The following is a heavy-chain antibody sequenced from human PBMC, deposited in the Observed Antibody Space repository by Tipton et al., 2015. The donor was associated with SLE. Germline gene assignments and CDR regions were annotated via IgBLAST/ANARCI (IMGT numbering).Heavy chain of an antibody. CDR3: ARGGYYGSGLIRGIDY. D-gene: IGHD3-10*01. CDR2: ISGSSSYT. V-gene: IGHV3-21*01. CDR1: GFTFSSYA. Sequence: SLRLSCAASGFTFSSYAMSWVRQAPGKGLEWVSAISGSSSYTNYADSVKGRFTISRDNAKNSLYLQMNSLRAEDTAVYYCARGGYYGSGLIRGIDYWGQGTLVTVSS. J-gene: IGHJ4*02.